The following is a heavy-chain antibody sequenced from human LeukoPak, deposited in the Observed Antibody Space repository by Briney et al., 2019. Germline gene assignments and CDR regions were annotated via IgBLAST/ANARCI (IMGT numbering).Heavy chain of an antibody. Sequence: SETLSLTCTVSGGSISSSSYYWGWIRQPPGKGLEWIGSIYYSGSTYYNPSLKSRVTISVDTSKNQFSLKLSSVTAADTAVYYCARSGYSYGAYYYGMDVWGQGTTVTVSS. D-gene: IGHD5-18*01. CDR3: ARSGYSYGAYYYGMDV. J-gene: IGHJ6*02. CDR1: GGSISSSSYY. V-gene: IGHV4-39*07. CDR2: IYYSGST.